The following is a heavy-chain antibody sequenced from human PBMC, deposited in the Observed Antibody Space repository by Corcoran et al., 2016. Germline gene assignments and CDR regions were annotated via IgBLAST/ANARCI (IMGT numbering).Heavy chain of an antibody. CDR2: TYYRSKWYS. J-gene: IGHJ5*02. Sequence: QVQLQQSGAGLVKPSQTLSLTCAISGDSVSNGSTSWNWIRQSPSRGLEWLGRTYYRSKWYSEYAVFVKSRITINPDTSKNQFSLQLNSVTPEDTAVYYGAREFYWFDPWGQGTLVTVSS. V-gene: IGHV6-1*01. CDR1: GDSVSNGSTS. CDR3: AREFYWFDP.